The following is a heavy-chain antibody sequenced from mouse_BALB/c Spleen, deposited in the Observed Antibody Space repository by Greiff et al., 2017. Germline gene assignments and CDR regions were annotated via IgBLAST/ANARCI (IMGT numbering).Heavy chain of an antibody. CDR2: IRLKSNNYAT. CDR3: TRGITLYFDY. Sequence: EVKVVESGGGLVQPGGSMKLSCVASGFTFSNYWMNWVRQSPEKGLEWVAEIRLKSNNYATHYAESVKGRFTISRDDSKSSVYLQMNNLRAEDTGIYYCTRGITLYFDYWGQGTTLTVSS. J-gene: IGHJ2*01. D-gene: IGHD2-4*01. CDR1: GFTFSNYW. V-gene: IGHV6-6*02.